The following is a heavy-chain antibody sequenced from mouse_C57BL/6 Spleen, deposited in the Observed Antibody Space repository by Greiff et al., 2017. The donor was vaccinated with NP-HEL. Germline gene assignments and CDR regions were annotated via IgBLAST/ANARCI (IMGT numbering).Heavy chain of an antibody. Sequence: QVQLQQSGAELVRPGSSVKLSCKASGYTFTSYWLDWVKQRPGQGLEWIGNIYPSDSETHYNQKFKDKATLTVDKSSSTAYMQLSSLTSEDSAVYYCARDDYDGMDYWGQGTSVTVSS. V-gene: IGHV1-61*01. CDR3: ARDDYDGMDY. D-gene: IGHD2-4*01. CDR1: GYTFTSYW. CDR2: IYPSDSET. J-gene: IGHJ4*01.